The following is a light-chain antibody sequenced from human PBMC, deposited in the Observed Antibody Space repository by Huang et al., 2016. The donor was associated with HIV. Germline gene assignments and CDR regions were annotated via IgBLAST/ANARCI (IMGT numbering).Light chain of an antibody. Sequence: IVMTQSPATLSVSPGERVTLSCRASRSVGNNLAWYQQKVGQPPRLLIYGASTRATGIAARCSGSGSGTDVTLTISSLQSEDCAVYDCQQYNDWPPWYTFGQGTKLEIK. CDR1: RSVGNN. J-gene: IGKJ2*01. CDR2: GAS. CDR3: QQYNDWPPWYT. V-gene: IGKV3-15*01.